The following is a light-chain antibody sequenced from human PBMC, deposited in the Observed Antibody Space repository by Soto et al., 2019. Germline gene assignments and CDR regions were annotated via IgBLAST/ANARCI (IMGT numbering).Light chain of an antibody. CDR3: SLYISGSTYV. Sequence: QSALAQPPSVSGSPGQSVTISCTGTSSDLGSYNRVSWYQQPPGTAPKLMIYEVSNRPSGVPDRFSGSKSGKTASLTISGLQAEDEADYYCSLYISGSTYVFGTGTKVTV. CDR1: SSDLGSYNR. CDR2: EVS. V-gene: IGLV2-18*01. J-gene: IGLJ1*01.